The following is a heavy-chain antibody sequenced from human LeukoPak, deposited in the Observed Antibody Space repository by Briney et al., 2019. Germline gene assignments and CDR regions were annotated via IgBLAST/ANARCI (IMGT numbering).Heavy chain of an antibody. D-gene: IGHD1-26*01. CDR1: GDSFTNSW. V-gene: IGHV5-51*01. Sequence: GESLKISFKGSGDSFTNSWIGWVRQMPGKGLEWMGIIYPGDSDTIYSPSFQGQVTFSADKSISTAFLQWSSLKASDTAMYYCARRNGYSGSFYDYWGQGTLVTVSS. CDR3: ARRNGYSGSFYDY. J-gene: IGHJ4*02. CDR2: IYPGDSDT.